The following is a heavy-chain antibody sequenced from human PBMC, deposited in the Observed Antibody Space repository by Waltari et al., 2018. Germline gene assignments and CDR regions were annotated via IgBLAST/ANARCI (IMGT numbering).Heavy chain of an antibody. J-gene: IGHJ3*01. CDR2: ISYSGAT. CDR3: ATYIGASIGTAAFDV. CDR1: SGSITSNRHY. D-gene: IGHD5-12*01. Sequence: QLHLQESGPGLVKPSETLSLTCSVSSGSITSNRHYWGWIRQPPGKGPEWTGTISYSGATYNNPSLKSRVTISVDTSKNQYSLKLTSVTAADTAVYYCATYIGASIGTAAFDVWGQGTMVTVSS. V-gene: IGHV4-39*01.